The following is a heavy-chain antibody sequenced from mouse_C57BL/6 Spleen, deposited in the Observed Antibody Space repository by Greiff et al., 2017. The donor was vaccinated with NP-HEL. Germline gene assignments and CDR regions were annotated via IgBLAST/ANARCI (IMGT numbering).Heavy chain of an antibody. J-gene: IGHJ2*01. CDR3: ARSIYSYYFGY. CDR2: IIPGSGGT. Sequence: VQLQQSGAELVRPGTSVPVSCKASGYAFTNSLIEWVKQRPGQGLEWIGVIIPGSGGTNYNEKFKGKATLTADKSSSTAYMPLSSLTSEDSAVYFCARSIYSYYFGYWGQGTTLTVSS. D-gene: IGHD2-1*01. V-gene: IGHV1-54*01. CDR1: GYAFTNSL.